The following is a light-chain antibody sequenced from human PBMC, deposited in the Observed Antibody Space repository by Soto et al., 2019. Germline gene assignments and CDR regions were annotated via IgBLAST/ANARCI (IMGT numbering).Light chain of an antibody. Sequence: QSALTQPASVSGSPGQSITISCTGTSSDVGSYNLVSWYQQHPGKAPKLMIYDVSERPSGVSNRFSGSKSGNAASLTISGHHAEDEDDYYWCSYAGSSTVVFGTGTKLTVL. J-gene: IGLJ1*01. V-gene: IGLV2-23*02. CDR2: DVS. CDR3: CSYAGSSTVV. CDR1: SSDVGSYNL.